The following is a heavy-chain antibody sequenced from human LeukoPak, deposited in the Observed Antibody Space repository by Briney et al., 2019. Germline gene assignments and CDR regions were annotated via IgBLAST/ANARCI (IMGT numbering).Heavy chain of an antibody. CDR3: AKPQYDSSWYYFDY. Sequence: PGGSLRLSCAASGFTFSTYAMSWVRQAPGKGLEWVSTINGNGVSTYYANSVKGRFTISRDNSKNTLWLQMNSLRAEDTALYYCAKPQYDSSWYYFDYWGQGTLVTVSS. CDR2: INGNGVST. CDR1: GFTFSTYA. J-gene: IGHJ4*02. V-gene: IGHV3-23*01. D-gene: IGHD6-13*01.